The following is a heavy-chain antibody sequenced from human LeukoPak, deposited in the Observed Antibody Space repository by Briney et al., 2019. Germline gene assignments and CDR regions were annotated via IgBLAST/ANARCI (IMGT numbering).Heavy chain of an antibody. J-gene: IGHJ4*02. CDR2: ISWNSGSI. CDR3: AKGTVTTWGFFDY. D-gene: IGHD4-17*01. Sequence: GGSLRLSCAASGFTFDDYAMHWARQAPGKGLEWVSGISWNSGSIGYADSAKGRFTISRDNAKNSLYLQMNSLRAEDTALYYCAKGTVTTWGFFDYWGQGTLVTVSS. V-gene: IGHV3-9*01. CDR1: GFTFDDYA.